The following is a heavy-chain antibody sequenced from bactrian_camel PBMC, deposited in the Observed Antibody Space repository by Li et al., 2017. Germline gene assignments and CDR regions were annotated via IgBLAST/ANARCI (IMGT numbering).Heavy chain of an antibody. V-gene: IGHV3S31*01. J-gene: IGHJ6*01. CDR2: INSDGGST. CDR3: ATGEPGVVFGTGALFGC. Sequence: VQLVESGGGLVQPGGSLRLSCAASGFTFSSYPMTWVRQARGKGLEWVSTINSDGGSTYYADSVKGRFTISRDNAKSTLYLQLNNLKSEDTARYYCATGEPGVVFGTGALFGCWGQGTQVTVS. D-gene: IGHD7*01. CDR1: GFTFSSYP.